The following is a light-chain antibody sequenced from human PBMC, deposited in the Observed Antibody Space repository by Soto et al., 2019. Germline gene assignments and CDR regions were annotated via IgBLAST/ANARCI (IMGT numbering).Light chain of an antibody. CDR3: LPASTFPRT. CDR1: RDIGDR. Sequence: DIQMTQSTSSVSASVVYRVTITCRASRDIGDRLAWFRHKPGKAPQLLIQTASTLVRETPSRFSGSGSGTDFLLTINNLQPEDFATYYCLPASTFPRTFGRGTKVDIK. V-gene: IGKV1-12*01. CDR2: TAS. J-gene: IGKJ1*01.